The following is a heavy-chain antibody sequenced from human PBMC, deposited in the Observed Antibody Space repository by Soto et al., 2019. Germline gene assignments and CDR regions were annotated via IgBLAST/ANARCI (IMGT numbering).Heavy chain of an antibody. Sequence: GGSLRLSCTASGFTFGDYAMSWFRQAPGKGLEWVGFIRSKAYGGTTEYAASVKGRFTISRDDSKSIAYLQMNSLKTEDTAVYYCTRDSGPRYSYGYYYYYYGMDVWGQGTTVTVSS. D-gene: IGHD5-18*01. V-gene: IGHV3-49*03. J-gene: IGHJ6*02. CDR2: IRSKAYGGTT. CDR3: TRDSGPRYSYGYYYYYYGMDV. CDR1: GFTFGDYA.